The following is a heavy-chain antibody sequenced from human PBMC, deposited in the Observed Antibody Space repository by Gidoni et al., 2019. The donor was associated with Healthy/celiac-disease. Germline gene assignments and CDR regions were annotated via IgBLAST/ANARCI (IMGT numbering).Heavy chain of an antibody. CDR2: INHSGST. J-gene: IGHJ4*02. V-gene: IGHV4-34*01. Sequence: QVQLQQWGAGLLKPSETLSLTCAFHGWSFSGYYWSWTRQPPGKGLEWIGEINHSGSTNYNPSLKSRVTISVDTSKNQFSLKLSSVTAADTAVYYCASDSYGGGGFDYWGQGTLVTVSS. CDR1: GWSFSGYY. D-gene: IGHD5-18*01. CDR3: ASDSYGGGGFDY.